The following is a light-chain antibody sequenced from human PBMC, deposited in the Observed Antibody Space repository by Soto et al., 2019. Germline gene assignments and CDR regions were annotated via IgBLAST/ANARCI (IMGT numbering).Light chain of an antibody. CDR1: QGMRDE. V-gene: IGKV1-6*01. J-gene: IGKJ2*01. Sequence: AIQMTQFPASLSASVGDGVTITCRASQGMRDELGWYQQKPGKAPNLLIYGASRLERGVPSRFSGSGSGTDFSLTISSLRPEDSATYFCLQDYNYPRTFGQGTKLQIK. CDR2: GAS. CDR3: LQDYNYPRT.